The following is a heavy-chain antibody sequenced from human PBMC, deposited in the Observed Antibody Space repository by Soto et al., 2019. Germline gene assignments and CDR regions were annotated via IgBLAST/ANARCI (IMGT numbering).Heavy chain of an antibody. J-gene: IGHJ6*02. Sequence: EVQLVESGGGLVQPGRSLRLSCAASGFTFDDYAMYWVRQAPGKGLEWVSGISWNSGSIGYADSVKGRFTISRDNAKNSLYLQMNSLRAEDTALYYCAKDLYSSSSNYYGMDVWGQGTTVTVSS. V-gene: IGHV3-9*01. CDR2: ISWNSGSI. D-gene: IGHD6-6*01. CDR1: GFTFDDYA. CDR3: AKDLYSSSSNYYGMDV.